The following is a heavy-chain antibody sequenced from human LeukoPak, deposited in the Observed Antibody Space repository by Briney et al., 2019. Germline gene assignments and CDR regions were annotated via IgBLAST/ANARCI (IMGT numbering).Heavy chain of an antibody. CDR3: ARGGWRELPADY. V-gene: IGHV4-59*01. Sequence: SETLSLTCTVSGGSISSYYWSWIRQPPGKGLEWIGYIYYSGSTNYNPSLKSRVTISVGTSKNQFSLKLSSVTAADTAVYYCARGGWRELPADYWGQGTLVTVSS. CDR1: GGSISSYY. D-gene: IGHD2-15*01. J-gene: IGHJ4*02. CDR2: IYYSGST.